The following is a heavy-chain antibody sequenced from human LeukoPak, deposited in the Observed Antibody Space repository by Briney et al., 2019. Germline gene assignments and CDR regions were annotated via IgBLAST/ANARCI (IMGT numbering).Heavy chain of an antibody. CDR3: ARVEVTTYYYDSSGYDTGY. Sequence: ASVKASCKASGYTFTSYGISWVRQAPGQRLEWMGWISAYNGNTNYAQKPQGRVTLTTDTYTRTPYMELRSVRSDDTAVYYGARVEVTTYYYDSSGYDTGYWGQGTLVTVSS. V-gene: IGHV1-18*01. D-gene: IGHD3-22*01. CDR1: GYTFTSYG. CDR2: ISAYNGNT. J-gene: IGHJ4*02.